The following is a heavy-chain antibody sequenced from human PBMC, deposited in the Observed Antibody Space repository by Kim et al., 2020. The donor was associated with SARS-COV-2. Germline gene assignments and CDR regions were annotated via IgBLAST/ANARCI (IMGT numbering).Heavy chain of an antibody. Sequence: SETLSLTCTVSGGSVSSGSYYWSWIRQPPGKGLEWIGYIYYSGSTNYNPSPKSRVTISVDTSKNQFSLKLSSVTAADTAVYYCASERVYPSYYYGRDAW. J-gene: IGHJ6*01. CDR1: GGSVSSGSYY. V-gene: IGHV4-61*01. CDR2: IYYSGST. CDR3: ASERVYPSYYYGRDA. D-gene: IGHD6-13*01.